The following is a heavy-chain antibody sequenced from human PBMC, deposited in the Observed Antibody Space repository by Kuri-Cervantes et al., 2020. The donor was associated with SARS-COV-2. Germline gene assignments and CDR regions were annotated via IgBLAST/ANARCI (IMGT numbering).Heavy chain of an antibody. V-gene: IGHV3-21*01. CDR2: ISSDSRSI. J-gene: IGHJ4*02. CDR1: GFSFTTYG. CDR3: TRESERRLSKSLDS. Sequence: GESLKISCAASGFSFTTYGMIWVRQVPGKGLECVSYISSDSRSIYYAASVRGRFTISRENAKNSLYLQISSVRAEDSAMYFCTRESERRLSKSLDSWGQGILVTVSS. D-gene: IGHD3-10*01.